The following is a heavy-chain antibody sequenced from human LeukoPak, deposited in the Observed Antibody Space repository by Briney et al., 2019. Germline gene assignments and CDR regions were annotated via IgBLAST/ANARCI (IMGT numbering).Heavy chain of an antibody. CDR2: ISGSGHDI. D-gene: IGHD4-17*01. J-gene: IGHJ4*02. Sequence: SGGSLRLSCAASGFTFSDSYMTWVRQAPGKGVEWVAYISGSGHDINYSESAKGRFTISRDISKNEVYLQMNSLRPEDTAVYYCARDSYGDANFDSWGQGTLVTVSS. CDR1: GFTFSDSY. V-gene: IGHV3-11*05. CDR3: ARDSYGDANFDS.